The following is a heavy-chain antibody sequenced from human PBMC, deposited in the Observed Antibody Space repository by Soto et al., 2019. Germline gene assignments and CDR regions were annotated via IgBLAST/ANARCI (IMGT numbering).Heavy chain of an antibody. CDR3: ARGAVAAYYYYGMDV. CDR2: ISSSSSYI. D-gene: IGHD6-19*01. CDR1: GFTFSSYS. V-gene: IGHV3-21*01. Sequence: EVQLVESGGGLVKPGGSLRLSCAASGFTFSSYSMNWVRQAPGKGLEWVSSISSSSSYIYYADSVKGRFNISRDNAKNSLYLQLNSLRAEDTAGYYCARGAVAAYYYYGMDVWGQGTTVTVSS. J-gene: IGHJ6*02.